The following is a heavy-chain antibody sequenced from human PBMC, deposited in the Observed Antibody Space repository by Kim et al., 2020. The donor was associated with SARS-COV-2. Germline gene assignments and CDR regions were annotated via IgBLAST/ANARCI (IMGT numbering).Heavy chain of an antibody. V-gene: IGHV1-2*02. D-gene: IGHD6-19*01. CDR2: INPNSGGT. J-gene: IGHJ4*02. CDR1: GYTFTGYY. Sequence: ASVKVSCKASGYTFTGYYMHWVRQAPGQGLEWMGWINPNSGGTNYAQKFQGRVTMTRDTSISTAYMELSRLRSDDTAVYYCARVQQWLELFDYWGQGTLVTVSS. CDR3: ARVQQWLELFDY.